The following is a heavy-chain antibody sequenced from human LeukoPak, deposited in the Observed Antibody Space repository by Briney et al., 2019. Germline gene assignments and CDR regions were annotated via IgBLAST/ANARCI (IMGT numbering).Heavy chain of an antibody. D-gene: IGHD3-10*01. V-gene: IGHV3-48*04. CDR3: ARDQRSGSGTYRYDF. Sequence: GGSLRLSCTASGFTFSSYSMNWVRQAPGKGLEWVSYIRSTSDTIYYADSVKGRFTISRDNAKNSLYLRMNSLRVEDTAVYYCARDQRSGSGTYRYDFWGRGTLVTVSS. CDR1: GFTFSSYS. CDR2: IRSTSDTI. J-gene: IGHJ4*02.